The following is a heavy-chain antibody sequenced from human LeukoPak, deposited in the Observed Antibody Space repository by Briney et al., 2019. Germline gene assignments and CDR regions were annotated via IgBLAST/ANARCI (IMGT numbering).Heavy chain of an antibody. CDR3: ARGLVGRYSYGHGTNWFDP. Sequence: ASVTVSCKASGYTFTSYDINWVRQATGQGLEWMGWMNPNSGNTGYAQKFQGRVTMTRNTSISTAYMELSSLRSEDTAVYYCARGLVGRYSYGHGTNWFDPWGQGTLVTVSS. J-gene: IGHJ5*02. V-gene: IGHV1-8*01. CDR1: GYTFTSYD. CDR2: MNPNSGNT. D-gene: IGHD5-18*01.